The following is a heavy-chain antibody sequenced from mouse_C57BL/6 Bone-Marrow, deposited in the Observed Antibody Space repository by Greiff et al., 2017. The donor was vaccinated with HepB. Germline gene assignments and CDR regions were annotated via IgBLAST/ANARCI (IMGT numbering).Heavy chain of an antibody. Sequence: DVMLVESGGGLVKPGGSLKLSCAASGFTFSSYAMSWVRQTPEKRLEWVATISDGGSYTYYPDNVKGRFTISRDNAKNNLYLQMSHLKSEDTAMYYCASSPTAWFAYWGQGTLVTVSA. J-gene: IGHJ3*01. V-gene: IGHV5-4*03. CDR1: GFTFSSYA. CDR3: ASSPTAWFAY. CDR2: ISDGGSYT. D-gene: IGHD2-10*01.